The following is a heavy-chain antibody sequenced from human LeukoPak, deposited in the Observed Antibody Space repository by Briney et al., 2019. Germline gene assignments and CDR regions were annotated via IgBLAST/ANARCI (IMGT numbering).Heavy chain of an antibody. CDR3: ARGRWELPSESSYYYGIDV. Sequence: ETLSLTCTVSGGSISSYYWSWIRQPPGKGLEWIGYIYYSGSTNYNPSLKSRVTISVDTSKNQFSLKLSSVTAADTAVYYCARGRWELPSESSYYYGIDVWGQGTTVTVSS. D-gene: IGHD1-26*01. CDR2: IYYSGST. V-gene: IGHV4-59*01. CDR1: GGSISSYY. J-gene: IGHJ6*02.